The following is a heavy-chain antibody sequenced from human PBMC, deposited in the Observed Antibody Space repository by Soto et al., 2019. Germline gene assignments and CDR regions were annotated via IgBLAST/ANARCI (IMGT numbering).Heavy chain of an antibody. Sequence: PGGSLRLSCAASGFTFSNYWMHWVRQPPGKGLVWVSRIKSDGSTTLYVDSVKGRFTIFRDNAKNTLYLQMNSLTAEDTAVYFCGRDSGYNSGWSGPVDHWGQGTLVTVSS. J-gene: IGHJ4*02. D-gene: IGHD6-19*01. CDR3: GRDSGYNSGWSGPVDH. CDR1: GFTFSNYW. CDR2: IKSDGSTT. V-gene: IGHV3-74*01.